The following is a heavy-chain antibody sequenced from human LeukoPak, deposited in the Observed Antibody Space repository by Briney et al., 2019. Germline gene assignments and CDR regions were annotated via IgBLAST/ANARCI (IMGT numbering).Heavy chain of an antibody. CDR1: GGSISSSSYY. J-gene: IGHJ4*02. Sequence: SETLSLTCTVSGGSISSSSYYWGWIRQPPGKGLEWIGSIYYSGSTNYNPSLKSRVTISVDTSKNQFSLKLSSVTAADTAVYYCALTRGYSGYGYDYWGQGTLVTVSS. CDR3: ALTRGYSGYGYDY. V-gene: IGHV4-39*07. D-gene: IGHD5-12*01. CDR2: IYYSGST.